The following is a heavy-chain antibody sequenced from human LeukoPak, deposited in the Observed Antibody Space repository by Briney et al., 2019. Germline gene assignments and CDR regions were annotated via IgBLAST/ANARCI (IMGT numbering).Heavy chain of an antibody. CDR3: ARGIVVVVAAHYFDY. J-gene: IGHJ4*02. V-gene: IGHV4-34*01. CDR1: GGSFSGYY. Sequence: SETLSLTCAVYGGSFSGYYWSWIRQPPGKGLEWIGEIKHSGSTNYNPSLKSRVTISVDTSKNQFSLKLSSVTAADTAVYYCARGIVVVVAAHYFDYWGQGTLVTVSS. D-gene: IGHD2-15*01. CDR2: IKHSGST.